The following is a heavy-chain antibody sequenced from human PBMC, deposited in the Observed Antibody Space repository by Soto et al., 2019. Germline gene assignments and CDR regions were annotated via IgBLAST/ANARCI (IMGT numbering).Heavy chain of an antibody. Sequence: GGSLRLSCAASGFTFSSYSMNWVRQAPGKGLEWVSSISSSSSYIYYADSVKGRFTISRDNAKNSLYLQMYSLRAEDTAVYYCARDHRRYSSRHYYYYGMEVWGQETTVTVSS. J-gene: IGHJ6*02. V-gene: IGHV3-21*01. CDR3: ARDHRRYSSRHYYYYGMEV. CDR2: ISSSSSYI. CDR1: GFTFSSYS. D-gene: IGHD6-13*01.